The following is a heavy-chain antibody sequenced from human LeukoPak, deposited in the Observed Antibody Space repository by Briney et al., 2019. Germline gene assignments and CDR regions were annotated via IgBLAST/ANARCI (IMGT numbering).Heavy chain of an antibody. D-gene: IGHD6-19*01. CDR1: GFTFTSYW. V-gene: IGHV3-7*01. CDR3: ARVGHPYSSGWTLGS. Sequence: GGSLILSCVASGFTFTSYWMSWVRQAPGKGLELVANIRQDGSEISYVDSVKGRFTISRDNVKNSLYLQMNSLRAEDTAVYYCARVGHPYSSGWTLGSWGQGTLVTVPS. J-gene: IGHJ5*02. CDR2: IRQDGSEI.